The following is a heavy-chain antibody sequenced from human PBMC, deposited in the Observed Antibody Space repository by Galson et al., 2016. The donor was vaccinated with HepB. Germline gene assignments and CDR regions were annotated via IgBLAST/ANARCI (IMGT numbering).Heavy chain of an antibody. CDR3: ARTTTTYFYGSRSYGHLDY. D-gene: IGHD3-10*01. CDR1: GGTFSSYA. CDR2: IIPVFRTP. V-gene: IGHV1-69*13. Sequence: SVKVSCKASGGTFSSYAISWVRQAPGQGLEWMGGIIPVFRTPNYAQKFQGRVTDTADESTSTAYMELSSPRSDDTAVYYCARTTTTYFYGSRSYGHLDYWGQGTLVTVSS. J-gene: IGHJ4*02.